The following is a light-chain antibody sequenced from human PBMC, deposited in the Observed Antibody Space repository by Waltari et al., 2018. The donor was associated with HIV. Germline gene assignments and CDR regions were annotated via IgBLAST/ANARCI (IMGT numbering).Light chain of an antibody. V-gene: IGLV3-21*02. CDR1: DSGSNR. CDR2: DDD. CDR3: QVWDFRSDEVI. J-gene: IGLJ2*01. Sequence: SYTLTQSPSVSVAPGQTAAIPRVGHDSGSNRVHRYQHKPGQAPGLIIYDDDDRPSGIPERFSGSNSANTATLTITRVEAGDEADYFCQVWDFRSDEVIFGGGTKMTVL.